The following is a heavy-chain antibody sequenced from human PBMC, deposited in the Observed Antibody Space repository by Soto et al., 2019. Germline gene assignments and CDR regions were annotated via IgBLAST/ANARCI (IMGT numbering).Heavy chain of an antibody. CDR3: ARDNYGSGSYYYLPGLRIDY. J-gene: IGHJ4*02. V-gene: IGHV3-21*01. CDR2: ISSSSSYI. Sequence: GGSLRLSCAASGFTFSSYSMNWVRQAPGKGLEWVSSISSSSSYIYYADSVKGRFTISRDNAKNSLYLQMNSLRAEDTAVYYCARDNYGSGSYYYLPGLRIDYWGQGTLVTVSS. D-gene: IGHD3-10*01. CDR1: GFTFSSYS.